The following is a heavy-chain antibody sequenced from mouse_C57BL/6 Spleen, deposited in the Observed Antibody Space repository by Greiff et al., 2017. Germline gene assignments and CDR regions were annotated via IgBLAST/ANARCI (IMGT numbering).Heavy chain of an antibody. Sequence: QVQLQQSGPGLVQPSQSLSITCTASGYSLTSYGVHWVRQSPGKGLEWLGVIWRGGSTVYNAAFMSRLSITKDNSNSQVFFKMNSLQADDTAIYYCANSYSDYYAMDYWGQGTSVTVSS. V-gene: IGHV2-5*01. J-gene: IGHJ4*01. CDR3: ANSYSDYYAMDY. CDR2: IWRGGST. D-gene: IGHD2-12*01. CDR1: GYSLTSYG.